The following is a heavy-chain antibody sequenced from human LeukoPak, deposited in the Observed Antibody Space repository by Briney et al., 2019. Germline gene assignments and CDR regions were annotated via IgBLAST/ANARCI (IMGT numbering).Heavy chain of an antibody. CDR3: VRSTYSGSLRDY. CDR2: ISTDGTTT. V-gene: IGHV3-74*01. D-gene: IGHD1-26*01. J-gene: IGHJ4*02. CDR1: GFTFSGFW. Sequence: GGSLRLSCAASGFTFSGFWMHWVRQTPGKGPEWVSRISTDGTTTSHADSVKGRFTISRDNAKNTLYLQMNSLRAEDTAVYYCVRSTYSGSLRDYGGQGTVVTVSS.